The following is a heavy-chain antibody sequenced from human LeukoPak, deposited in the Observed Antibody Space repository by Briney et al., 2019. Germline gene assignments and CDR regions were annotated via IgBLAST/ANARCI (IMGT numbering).Heavy chain of an antibody. CDR2: INHSGST. V-gene: IGHV4-34*01. J-gene: IGHJ4*02. CDR1: GGSFSGYY. CDR3: ARGLNPAYSSGWYYFDY. D-gene: IGHD6-19*01. Sequence: SETLSLTCAVYGGSFSGYYWSWIRQPPGKGLEWIGEINHSGSTNYNPSLKSRVTISVDTSENQFSLKLSSVTAADTAVYYCARGLNPAYSSGWYYFDYWGQGTLVTVSS.